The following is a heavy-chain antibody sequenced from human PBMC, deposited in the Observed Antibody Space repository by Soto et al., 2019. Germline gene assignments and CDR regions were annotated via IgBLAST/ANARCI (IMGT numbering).Heavy chain of an antibody. J-gene: IGHJ3*02. Sequence: QVQLVQSGAEVKKPGASVKVSCKASGYTFTSYGISWVRQAPGQGLEWMGWISAYNGNTNYAQKRQGRVTMTTDTSTSTAYMELRSLGSDGTAVYYCATCRYCSGGSCSPNAYDIRGQGTMVTVSS. V-gene: IGHV1-18*01. CDR1: GYTFTSYG. D-gene: IGHD2-15*01. CDR3: ATCRYCSGGSCSPNAYDI. CDR2: ISAYNGNT.